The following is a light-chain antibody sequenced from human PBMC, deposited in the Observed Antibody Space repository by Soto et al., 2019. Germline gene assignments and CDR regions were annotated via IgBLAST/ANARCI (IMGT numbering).Light chain of an antibody. CDR3: QQYGSSPTWT. Sequence: ESVLTQSPGTLSLSPVERATLSCRASQSVSSNHLAWYQQKPGRAPRLLIYNASNRATGIPDRFSGSGSGTDFTLTISRLEPEDSAVYYCQQYGSSPTWTFGQGTKVDI. CDR2: NAS. J-gene: IGKJ1*01. V-gene: IGKV3-20*01. CDR1: QSVSSNH.